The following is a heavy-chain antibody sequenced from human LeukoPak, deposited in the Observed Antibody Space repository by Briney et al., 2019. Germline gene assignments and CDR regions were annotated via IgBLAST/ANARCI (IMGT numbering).Heavy chain of an antibody. Sequence: GGSLRLSCTASGFTFSNYAMSWVRQAPGKGLEWVSGISGSGGSTYYADSVKGRFTISRDNSKNTLYLEMNSLRAEDTAVYYCAKGLRSGNYYFFDSWGQGSLVTVSS. J-gene: IGHJ4*02. CDR2: ISGSGGST. CDR1: GFTFSNYA. CDR3: AKGLRSGNYYFFDS. V-gene: IGHV3-23*01. D-gene: IGHD1-26*01.